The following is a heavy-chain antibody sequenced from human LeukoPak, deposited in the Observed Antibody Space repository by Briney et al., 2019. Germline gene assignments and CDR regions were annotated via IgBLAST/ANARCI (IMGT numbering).Heavy chain of an antibody. Sequence: GGSLRLSCAASGFTFSGYSMNWVRQAPGKGLEWVSSISSSSSYIYYADSVEGRFTISRDNAKNSLYLQMNSLRAEDTAVYYCARSDQPGGDYCSSTSCYLGWFDPWGQGTLVTVSS. CDR3: ARSDQPGGDYCSSTSCYLGWFDP. CDR1: GFTFSGYS. D-gene: IGHD2-2*01. CDR2: ISSSSSYI. J-gene: IGHJ5*02. V-gene: IGHV3-21*01.